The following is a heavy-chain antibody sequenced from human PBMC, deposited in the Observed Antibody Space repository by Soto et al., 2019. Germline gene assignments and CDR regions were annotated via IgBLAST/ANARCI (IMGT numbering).Heavy chain of an antibody. V-gene: IGHV1-69*02. Sequence: QVQLVQSGAEVKKPGSSVKVSCKASGGTFSSYTISWVRQAPGQGLEWMGRIIPILGIANYAQKFQGRVTITADKSTSTAYMELSSLRSEDTAVYYCARSRGGRSGSGSYWGQGTLVTVSS. CDR1: GGTFSSYT. D-gene: IGHD1-26*01. CDR3: ARSRGGRSGSGSY. CDR2: IIPILGIA. J-gene: IGHJ4*02.